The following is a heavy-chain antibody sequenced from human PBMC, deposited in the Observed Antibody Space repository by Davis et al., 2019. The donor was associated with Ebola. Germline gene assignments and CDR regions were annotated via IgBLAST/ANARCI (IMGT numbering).Heavy chain of an antibody. CDR3: ASWGREGY. J-gene: IGHJ4*02. Sequence: MPSETLSLTCTVSGASISNYYWSWIRQTPGKGLEWIGSVYYRGSTMNNPSLKSRVTTSVDKSKNQLSLKLSSVTAADTAVYYCASWGREGYWGQGTLVTVSS. D-gene: IGHD3-16*01. CDR2: VYYRGST. CDR1: GASISNYY. V-gene: IGHV4-59*08.